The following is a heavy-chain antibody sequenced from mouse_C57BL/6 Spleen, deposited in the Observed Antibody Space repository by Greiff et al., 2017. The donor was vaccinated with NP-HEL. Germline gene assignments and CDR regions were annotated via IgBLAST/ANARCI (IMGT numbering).Heavy chain of an antibody. J-gene: IGHJ2*01. CDR2: ISYDGSN. CDR3: ARDHGSGLDY. V-gene: IGHV3-6*01. CDR1: GYSITSGYY. Sequence: ESGPGLVKPSQSLSLTCSVTGYSITSGYYWNWIRQFPGNKLEWMGYISYDGSNNYNPSLKNRISITRDTSKNQFFLKLNSVTTEDTATYYCARDHGSGLDYWGQGTTLTVSS.